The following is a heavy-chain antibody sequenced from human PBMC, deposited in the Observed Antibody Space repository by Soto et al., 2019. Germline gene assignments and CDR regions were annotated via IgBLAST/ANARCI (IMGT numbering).Heavy chain of an antibody. D-gene: IGHD6-6*01. V-gene: IGHV1-3*01. J-gene: IGHJ5*02. CDR2: INAGNGNT. CDR1: GYTFTSYS. Sequence: ASVKVSCKASGYTFTSYSMHWVRQAPGQRLEWMGWINAGNGNTKYSQKFQGRVTITRDTSASTAYMELSSLRSEDTAVYYCNLDLGYSSSSRAIGYWFDPWGQGTLVTVSS. CDR3: NLDLGYSSSSRAIGYWFDP.